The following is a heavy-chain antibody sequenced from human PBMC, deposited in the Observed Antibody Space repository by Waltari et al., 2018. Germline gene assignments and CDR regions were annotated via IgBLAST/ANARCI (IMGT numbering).Heavy chain of an antibody. CDR1: GGSFSGYY. J-gene: IGHJ4*02. Sequence: QVQLQQWGAGLLKPSETLSLTCAVYGGSFSGYYWSWIRQPPGKGLEWIGEINHSVSTNYNPSLKSRVTISVDTSKNQFSLKLSSVTAADTAVYYCARGGYSNWDYFDYWGQGTLVTVSS. D-gene: IGHD4-4*01. CDR2: INHSVST. CDR3: ARGGYSNWDYFDY. V-gene: IGHV4-34*01.